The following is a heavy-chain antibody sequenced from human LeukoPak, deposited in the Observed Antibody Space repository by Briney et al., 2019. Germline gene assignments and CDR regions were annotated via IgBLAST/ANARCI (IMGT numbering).Heavy chain of an antibody. V-gene: IGHV1-2*02. J-gene: IGHJ4*02. Sequence: ASVKVSCRASGYTFTVYYMHWVRQAPGQGLEWMGWINPNSGGTNYAQKFQGRVTMTRDTSISTAYMELSRLRSDDTAVYYCARGEPREARRRQQLVHFDYWGQGTLVTVSS. CDR3: ARGEPREARRRQQLVHFDY. CDR1: GYTFTVYY. D-gene: IGHD6-13*01. CDR2: INPNSGGT.